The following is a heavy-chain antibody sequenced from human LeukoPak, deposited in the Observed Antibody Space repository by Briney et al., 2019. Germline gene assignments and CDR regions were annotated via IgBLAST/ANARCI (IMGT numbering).Heavy chain of an antibody. J-gene: IGHJ5*02. CDR3: ARSYYYGSGSYVNWFDP. D-gene: IGHD3-10*01. Sequence: GGSLRLSCAASGFTFSSYAMHWVRQAPGKGLEWVAVISYDGSNKYYADSVKGRFTISRDNSKNTLYLQMNSLRAEDTAVYYCARSYYYGSGSYVNWFDPWGQGTLVTVSS. V-gene: IGHV3-30-3*01. CDR1: GFTFSSYA. CDR2: ISYDGSNK.